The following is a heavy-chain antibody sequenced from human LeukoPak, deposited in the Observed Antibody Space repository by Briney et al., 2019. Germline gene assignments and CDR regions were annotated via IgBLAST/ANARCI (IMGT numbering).Heavy chain of an antibody. CDR1: GYTFTGYY. CDR3: ARDRGTGDYVLDY. CDR2: INPNSGGT. D-gene: IGHD4-17*01. V-gene: IGHV1-2*06. J-gene: IGHJ4*02. Sequence: GASVKVSCKASGYTFTGYYMHWVRQAPGQGLEWMGRINPNSGGTNYAQKFQGRVTMTRDTSISTAYMELSSLRSEDTAVYYCARDRGTGDYVLDYWGQGTLVTVSS.